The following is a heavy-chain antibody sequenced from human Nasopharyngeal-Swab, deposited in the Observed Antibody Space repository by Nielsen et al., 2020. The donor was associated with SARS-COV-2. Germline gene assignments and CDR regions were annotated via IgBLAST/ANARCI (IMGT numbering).Heavy chain of an antibody. CDR3: ARDIGVGATPQDY. J-gene: IGHJ4*02. Sequence: GESLKISCAASGFTFSSYGMHWVRQAPGKGLEWVAVTWYDGSNKYYADSVKGRFTISRDNSKNTLYLQMNSLRAEDTAVYYCARDIGVGATPQDYWGQGTLVTVSS. CDR2: TWYDGSNK. V-gene: IGHV3-33*01. D-gene: IGHD1-26*01. CDR1: GFTFSSYG.